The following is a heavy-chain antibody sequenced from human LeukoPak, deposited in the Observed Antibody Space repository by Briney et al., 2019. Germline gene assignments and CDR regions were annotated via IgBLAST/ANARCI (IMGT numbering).Heavy chain of an antibody. Sequence: PSETLSLTCTVSGGSISSYYWSWIRQPPGKGLEWIGYIYYSGSTNYNPSLKSRVTISVDTSKDQFSLKLSSVTAADTAVYYCARYSGGYYSAFDYWGQGTLVTVSS. J-gene: IGHJ4*02. CDR2: IYYSGST. D-gene: IGHD4/OR15-4a*01. V-gene: IGHV4-59*01. CDR1: GGSISSYY. CDR3: ARYSGGYYSAFDY.